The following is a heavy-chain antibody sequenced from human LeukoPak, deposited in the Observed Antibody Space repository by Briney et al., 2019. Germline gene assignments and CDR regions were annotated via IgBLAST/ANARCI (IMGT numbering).Heavy chain of an antibody. Sequence: GGSLRLSCAASGFTFSSYWMHWVRQAPGKGLVWVSRINSDGSSTSYADSVKGRFTISRDNAKNTLYLQMNSLRAEDTAVYYCAKKGFASSWYFGFWGQGTLVTVSS. CDR2: INSDGSST. CDR1: GFTFSSYW. J-gene: IGHJ4*02. CDR3: AKKGFASSWYFGF. D-gene: IGHD6-13*01. V-gene: IGHV3-74*01.